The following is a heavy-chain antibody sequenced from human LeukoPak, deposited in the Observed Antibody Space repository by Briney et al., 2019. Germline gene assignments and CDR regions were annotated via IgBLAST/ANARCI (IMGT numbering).Heavy chain of an antibody. Sequence: PSETLSLTCTVTGGSISSGDYYWSWIRQPPGKGLEWIGYIYYSGSTYYNPSLKSRVTISVDTSKNQFSLKLSSVTAADTAVYYCARDLCSSTSCYYYYGMDVWGQGTTVTVSS. CDR3: ARDLCSSTSCYYYYGMDV. CDR2: IYYSGST. J-gene: IGHJ6*02. V-gene: IGHV4-30-4*01. D-gene: IGHD2-2*01. CDR1: GGSISSGDYY.